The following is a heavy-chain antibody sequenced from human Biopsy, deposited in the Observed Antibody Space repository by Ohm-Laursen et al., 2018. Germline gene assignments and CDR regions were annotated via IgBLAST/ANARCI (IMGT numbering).Heavy chain of an antibody. V-gene: IGHV4-4*07. CDR2: TYKGGNT. CDR1: GASITSYY. J-gene: IGHJ6*02. CDR3: ARDLPSSYYYAMDV. Sequence: GTLSLTCTVSGASITSYYWSWIRQPAGKGLEWIGHTYKGGNTNHNPSLKSRVSMSVDTSKNQLSPTLRSVTAADTAVYYCARDLPSSYYYAMDVWGQGTTVTVSS.